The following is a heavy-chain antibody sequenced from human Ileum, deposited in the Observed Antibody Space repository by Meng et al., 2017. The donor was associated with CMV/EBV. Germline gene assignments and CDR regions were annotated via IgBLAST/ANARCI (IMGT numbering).Heavy chain of an antibody. J-gene: IGHJ4*02. CDR3: ARGSSGWYGGFDS. CDR1: GGSISDYY. V-gene: IGHV4-59*01. D-gene: IGHD6-19*01. CDR2: VYYSGSS. Sequence: GSLTLSCTVSGGSISDYYWSWIRQPPGKGLEWIGYVYYSGSSNYDPSLRSRVTISLDTSKNQFSLNLSSVTAAETAVYFCARGSSGWYGGFDSWGQGALVTVSS.